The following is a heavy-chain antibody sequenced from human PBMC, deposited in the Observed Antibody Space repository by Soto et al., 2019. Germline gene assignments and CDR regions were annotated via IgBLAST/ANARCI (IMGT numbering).Heavy chain of an antibody. CDR3: IQSRCGGDCRHSYASYYYYGMDV. J-gene: IGHJ6*04. V-gene: IGHV2-5*02. CDR1: AFSLSTGGVG. D-gene: IGHD2-21*02. CDR2: IYWDDDK. Sequence: SGPTLVNPTQTLTLTCTFSAFSLSTGGVGVGWIRQPPGKALEWLALIYWDDDKRYSPSLRSRLTITKDTSKNQVVLTMTNMDPVDTATYYCIQSRCGGDCRHSYASYYYYGMDVWGKGTTVTVSS.